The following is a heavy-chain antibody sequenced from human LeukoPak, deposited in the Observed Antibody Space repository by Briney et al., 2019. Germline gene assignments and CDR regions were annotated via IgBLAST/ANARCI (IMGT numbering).Heavy chain of an antibody. CDR1: GFTVSSNY. Sequence: GGSLRLSCAASGFTVSSNYMSWVRQALGEGLEWVSVIYSGGGTYYADSVKGRFTISRDNSKNTLFLQMNSLRAEDTAVYYCARGGGVYDYENWGQGTLVTVSS. V-gene: IGHV3-66*01. D-gene: IGHD5/OR15-5a*01. CDR3: ARGGGVYDYEN. J-gene: IGHJ4*02. CDR2: IYSGGGT.